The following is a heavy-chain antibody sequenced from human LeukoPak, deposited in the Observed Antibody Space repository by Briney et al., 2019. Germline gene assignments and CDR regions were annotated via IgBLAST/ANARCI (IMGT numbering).Heavy chain of an antibody. CDR3: ARDREEWWYLDP. Sequence: SETLSLTCAVYGGSVSGFYWSWIRQPPGKGLEWIGYIYYSGSTNYNPSLKSRVAISVDTSKNQFSLKLSSVTAADTAVYYCARDREEWWYLDPWGQGTLVTVSS. CDR2: IYYSGST. V-gene: IGHV4-59*02. CDR1: GGSVSGFY. J-gene: IGHJ5*02. D-gene: IGHD2-15*01.